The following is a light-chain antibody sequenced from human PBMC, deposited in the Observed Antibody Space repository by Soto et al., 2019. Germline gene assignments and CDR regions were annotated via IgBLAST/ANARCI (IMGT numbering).Light chain of an antibody. V-gene: IGLV2-14*01. CDR3: SSYTNSGSV. Sequence: QAVVTQPASVSGSPGQSITISCTGTSSDVGGYNYVSWYQQHPDKAPKLLIYEVSNRPSGVSNRFSGSKSGNTASLTIYGLQAEDEADYYCSSYTNSGSVFGGGTKLTVL. CDR2: EVS. CDR1: SSDVGGYNY. J-gene: IGLJ2*01.